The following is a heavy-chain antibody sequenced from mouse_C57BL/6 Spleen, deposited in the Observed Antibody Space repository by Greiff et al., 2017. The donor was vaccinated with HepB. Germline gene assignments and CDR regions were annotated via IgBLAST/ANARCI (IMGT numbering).Heavy chain of an antibody. V-gene: IGHV1-18*01. CDR1: GYTFTDYN. CDR2: INPNNGGT. Sequence: VQLKESGPELVKPGASVKIPCKASGYTFTDYNMDWVKQSHGKSLEWIGDINPNNGGTIYNQKFKGKATLTVDKSSSTGYMELRSLTSEDTAVYYCARGLPFAYWGQGTLVTVSA. J-gene: IGHJ3*01. CDR3: ARGLPFAY.